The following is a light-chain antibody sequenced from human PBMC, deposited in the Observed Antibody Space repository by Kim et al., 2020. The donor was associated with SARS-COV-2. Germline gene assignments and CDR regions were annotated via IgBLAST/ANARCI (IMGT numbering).Light chain of an antibody. Sequence: YVQWYQQRPNSGPPTVIYEDFRRPSGVPDRFSGSIDVSSNSASLTISGLEPEDEADYYCQSYDNDTPWIFGGGTQLTVL. J-gene: IGLJ3*02. V-gene: IGLV6-57*02. CDR1: Y. CDR3: QSYDNDTPWI. CDR2: EDF.